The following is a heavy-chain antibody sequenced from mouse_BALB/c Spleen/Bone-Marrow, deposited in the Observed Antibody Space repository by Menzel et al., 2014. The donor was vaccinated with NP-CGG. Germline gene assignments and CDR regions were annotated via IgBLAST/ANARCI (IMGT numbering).Heavy chain of an antibody. D-gene: IGHD3-2*01. CDR1: GYSFTGYY. V-gene: IGHV1S34*01. CDR2: ISCYNGAT. Sequence: LVKTGASVKISCKASGYSFTGYYMHWVKQSHGKSLEWIGYISCYNGATSYNQKFKGKATFTVDTSSSTAYMHINSLTSKHSAVYYCARREQTDSSGPWFAYWGQGTLVTVSA. J-gene: IGHJ3*01. CDR3: ARREQTDSSGPWFAY.